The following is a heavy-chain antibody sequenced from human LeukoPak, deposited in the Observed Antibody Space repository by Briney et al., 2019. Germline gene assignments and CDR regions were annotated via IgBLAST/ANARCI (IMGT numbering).Heavy chain of an antibody. Sequence: PERSLRLSCAASGFTFSSYGMHWVRQAPGKGLEWVAVISYDGSNKYYADSVKGRFTISRDNSKNTLYLQMNSLRAEDTAVYYCAKENGIAAGTLDYWGQGTLVTVSS. J-gene: IGHJ4*02. CDR3: AKENGIAAGTLDY. CDR1: GFTFSSYG. V-gene: IGHV3-30*18. CDR2: ISYDGSNK. D-gene: IGHD6-25*01.